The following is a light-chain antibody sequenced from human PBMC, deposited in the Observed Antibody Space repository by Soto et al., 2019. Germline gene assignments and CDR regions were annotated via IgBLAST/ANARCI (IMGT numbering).Light chain of an antibody. Sequence: DIQMTQSPSTLSGSVGDIVTITFRASQTISSWLAGYQQKPGKAPKLLIYKASTLKSGVPSRLSGSGSGTEFTLTISSLQPDDFATYYCQHYNSYSEAFGQGTKVELK. CDR2: KAS. CDR3: QHYNSYSEA. J-gene: IGKJ1*01. CDR1: QTISSW. V-gene: IGKV1-5*03.